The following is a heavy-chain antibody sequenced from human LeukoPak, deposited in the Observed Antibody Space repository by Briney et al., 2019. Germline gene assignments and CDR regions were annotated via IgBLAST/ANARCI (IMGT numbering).Heavy chain of an antibody. CDR3: ARDRGWLQYIDY. CDR1: GFTFGDYG. J-gene: IGHJ4*02. V-gene: IGHV3-20*04. CDR2: INWNGGNT. D-gene: IGHD5-24*01. Sequence: GGSLRLSCAASGFTFGDYGMSWVRQAPGKGLEWVSSINWNGGNTAYADSVKGRFTIARDTAKDSLYLQLNSLRAEDTALYYCARDRGWLQYIDYWGQGTLVTVSS.